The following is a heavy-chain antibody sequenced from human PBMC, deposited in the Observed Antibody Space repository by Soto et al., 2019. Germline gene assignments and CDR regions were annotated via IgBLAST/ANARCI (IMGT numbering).Heavy chain of an antibody. J-gene: IGHJ4*02. Sequence: GGSLRLSCAASGFTFSSYSMNWVRQAPGKRLERVSSISSSSSYIYYADSVKGRFTISRDNAKNSLYLQMNSLRAEDTAVYYCARDQPGYSYGYGLGYWGQGTLVTVSS. V-gene: IGHV3-21*01. CDR3: ARDQPGYSYGYGLGY. CDR2: ISSSSSYI. CDR1: GFTFSSYS. D-gene: IGHD5-18*01.